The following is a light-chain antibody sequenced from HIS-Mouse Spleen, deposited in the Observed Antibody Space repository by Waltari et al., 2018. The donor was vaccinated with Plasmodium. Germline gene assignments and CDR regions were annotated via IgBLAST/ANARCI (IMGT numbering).Light chain of an antibody. Sequence: DIVFTQSPGTLSLSPGPTATLSCRARQSVSSSYLAWYQQTPGQAPRLLIYGASSRATGIPDRFSGSGSGTDFTLTISRLEPEDFAVYYCQQYGSSPWTFGQGTKVEIK. V-gene: IGKV3-20*01. CDR3: QQYGSSPWT. CDR1: QSVSSSY. J-gene: IGKJ1*01. CDR2: GAS.